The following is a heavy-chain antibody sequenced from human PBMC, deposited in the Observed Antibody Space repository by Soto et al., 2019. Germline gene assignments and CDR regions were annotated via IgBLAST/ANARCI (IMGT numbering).Heavy chain of an antibody. V-gene: IGHV1-69*06. Sequence: QVQLVQSGAEVKKPGSSVKVSCKASGGTFSSYAISWVRQAPGQGLEWMGGIIPIFGTANYAQKFQGRVKITADKTTSTAYMELSSLGSEDTGVDYCGDGLGSYRTLRDWGQGTLVTVSS. CDR1: GGTFSSYA. J-gene: IGHJ4*02. CDR3: GDGLGSYRTLRD. CDR2: IIPIFGTA. D-gene: IGHD3-16*02.